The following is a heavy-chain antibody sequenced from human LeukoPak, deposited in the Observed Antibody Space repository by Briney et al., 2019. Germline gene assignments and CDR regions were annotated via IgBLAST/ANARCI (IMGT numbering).Heavy chain of an antibody. D-gene: IGHD2-15*01. CDR2: FSGSSGRT. CDR3: AKRYCSGGSCYHRYFDY. CDR1: GFTFSTSS. V-gene: IGHV3-23*01. Sequence: GGSLRLSCAPSGFTFSTSSMSWVRQAPGRGLEWVSLFSGSSGRTYYADSVKGRFTISRDNSKNMLYLHMNSLRAEDTAIYYCAKRYCSGGSCYHRYFDYWGQATLVTVSS. J-gene: IGHJ4*02.